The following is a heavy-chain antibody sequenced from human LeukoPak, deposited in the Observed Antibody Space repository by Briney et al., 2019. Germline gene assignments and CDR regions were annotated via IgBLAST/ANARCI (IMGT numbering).Heavy chain of an antibody. CDR1: GITFSSYW. J-gene: IGHJ4*02. V-gene: IGHV3-7*01. CDR2: IKQDGSEK. Sequence: GGSLRLSCAASGITFSSYWMSWVRQAPGKGLEWVANIKQDGSEKYYVGSVKGRFTISRDNAKNSLYLQMNSLRAEDTTVYYCASGFSDFDYWGQGTLVTVSS. CDR3: ASGFSDFDY. D-gene: IGHD3-3*02.